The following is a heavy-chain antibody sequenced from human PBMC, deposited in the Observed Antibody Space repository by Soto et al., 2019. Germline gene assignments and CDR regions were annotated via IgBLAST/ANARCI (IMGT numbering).Heavy chain of an antibody. CDR1: GASATSDDYC. CDR2: IYHSGST. V-gene: IGHV4-30-2*05. Sequence: SESLSLTCAVAGASATSDDYCWSWIRQPPGKGLEWIGYIYHSGSTYYNPSFKSRVSISIATSQIQFPLKLTSLTAADSAVYYCARDPIFYYASSGYGGYYFDYWGQGARVTVSS. CDR3: ARDPIFYYASSGYGGYYFDY. D-gene: IGHD3-22*01. J-gene: IGHJ4*02.